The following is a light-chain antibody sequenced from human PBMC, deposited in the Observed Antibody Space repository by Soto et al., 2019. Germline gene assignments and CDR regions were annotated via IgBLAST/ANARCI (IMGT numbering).Light chain of an antibody. CDR3: LQDYNYPLT. CDR2: AAS. J-gene: IGKJ4*01. V-gene: IGKV1-6*01. CDR1: QGIRND. Sequence: AIQMTQSPSSLSASVGDIVTNTCRASQGIRNDLGWYQQKPGKAPKLLIYAASSLQSGVPSRFSGSGSGTDFTLTISSLQPEDFATYYCLQDYNYPLTFGGGTKVDIK.